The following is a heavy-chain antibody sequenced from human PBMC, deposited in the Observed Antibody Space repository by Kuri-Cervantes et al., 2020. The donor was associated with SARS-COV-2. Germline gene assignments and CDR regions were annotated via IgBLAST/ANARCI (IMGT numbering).Heavy chain of an antibody. CDR2: ISSSSSYI. J-gene: IGHJ6*02. V-gene: IGHV3-21*04. CDR1: GFTFSSYS. CDR3: ARAPPPASPRGGMDV. Sequence: GESLKISCAASGFTFSSYSMNWVRQAPGKGLEWVSSISSSSSYIYYADSVKGRFTISRDNAKNSLYLQMNSLRAEDTAVYYCARAPPPASPRGGMDVWGQGTTVTVSS. D-gene: IGHD2-2*01.